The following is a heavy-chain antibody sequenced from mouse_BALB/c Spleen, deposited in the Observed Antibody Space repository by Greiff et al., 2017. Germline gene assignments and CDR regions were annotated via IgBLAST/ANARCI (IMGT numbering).Heavy chain of an antibody. V-gene: IGHV5-6*01. J-gene: IGHJ4*01. Sequence: EVKLVESGGDLVKPGGSLKLSCAASGFTFSSYGMSWVRQTPDKRLEWVATISSGGSYTYYPDSVKGRFTISRDNAKNTLYLQMSSLKSEDTAMYYCARNGYYAMDYWGQATSVTVSS. CDR2: ISSGGSYT. CDR1: GFTFSSYG. CDR3: ARNGYYAMDY.